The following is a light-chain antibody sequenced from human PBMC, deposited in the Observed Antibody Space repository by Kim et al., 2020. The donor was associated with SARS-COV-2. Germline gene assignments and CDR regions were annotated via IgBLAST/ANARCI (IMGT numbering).Light chain of an antibody. CDR2: EVS. CDR3: SSYAGSNNLV. J-gene: IGLJ3*02. Sequence: GQSVTISCTGTSSDLGGYNYVSWYQQHPGKAPKLMIYEVSKRPSGVPDRFSGSKSGNTASLTVSGLQAEDEADYYCSSYAGSNNLVFGGGTQLTVL. CDR1: SSDLGGYNY. V-gene: IGLV2-8*01.